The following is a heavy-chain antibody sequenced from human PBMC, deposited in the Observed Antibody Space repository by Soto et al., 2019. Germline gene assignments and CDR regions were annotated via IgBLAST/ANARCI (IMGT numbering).Heavy chain of an antibody. CDR2: IYWDDDK. V-gene: IGHV2-5*02. J-gene: IGHJ6*02. Sequence: QITLKESGPTLVKPTQTLTLTCTFSGFSLSTSGVGVGWIRQPPGKALEWLALIYWDDDKRYSPSLKSRLTNTNGTSKTQVVHTMTHMNPVDTATYYRAHWDTKWGLVTYGIEVRGQGTTVTVCS. CDR1: GFSLSTSGVG. CDR3: AHWDTKWGLVTYGIEV. D-gene: IGHD1-26*01.